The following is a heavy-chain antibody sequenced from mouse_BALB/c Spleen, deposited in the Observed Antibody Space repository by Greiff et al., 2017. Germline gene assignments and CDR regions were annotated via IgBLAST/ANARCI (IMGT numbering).Heavy chain of an antibody. Sequence: EVKLVESGPGLVKPSQSLSLTCSVTGYSFTSGYYWNWIRQFPGNKLEWMGYISYDGSNNYNPSLKNRISITRDTSKNQFFLKLNSVTTEDTATYYCARRVLRYYFDYWGQGTTLTVSS. V-gene: IGHV3-6*02. D-gene: IGHD1-1*01. CDR1: GYSFTSGYY. CDR2: ISYDGSN. J-gene: IGHJ2*01. CDR3: ARRVLRYYFDY.